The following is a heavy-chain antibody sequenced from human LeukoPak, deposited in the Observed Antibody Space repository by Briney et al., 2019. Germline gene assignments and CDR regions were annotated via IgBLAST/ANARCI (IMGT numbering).Heavy chain of an antibody. V-gene: IGHV6-1*01. CDR2: TYYRSKWYN. Sequence: SQTLSLTCAISGDSVSSNSAAWNWIRQSPSSGLEWLGRTYYRSKWYNDYSISVRSRITINPDTSKNQFSLQLNSVTPEDTAVYYCARSESYWFDPWGQGILVTVSS. CDR1: GDSVSSNSAA. J-gene: IGHJ5*02. CDR3: ARSESYWFDP. D-gene: IGHD3/OR15-3a*01.